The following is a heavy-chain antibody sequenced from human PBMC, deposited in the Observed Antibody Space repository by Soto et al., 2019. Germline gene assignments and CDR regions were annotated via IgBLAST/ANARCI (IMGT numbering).Heavy chain of an antibody. CDR1: GATFSSYA. V-gene: IGHV1-69*12. D-gene: IGHD1-1*01. J-gene: IGHJ6*02. CDR2: IIPIFGTA. Sequence: QVQLVQSGAEVKKPGSSVKVSCKASGATFSSYATSRGRQAPGQGLEWRGGIIPIFGTATYAQKFQGRVTITADESTSTAYMELSSLRSEDTAVYYCARSLLKRNYYYYGMDVWGQGTTVTVSS. CDR3: ARSLLKRNYYYYGMDV.